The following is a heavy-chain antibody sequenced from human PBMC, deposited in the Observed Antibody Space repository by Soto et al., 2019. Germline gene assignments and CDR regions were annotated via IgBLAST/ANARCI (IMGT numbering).Heavy chain of an antibody. J-gene: IGHJ5*02. CDR3: ARSETFGSLNWFDP. V-gene: IGHV1-8*01. Sequence: ASVKVSCKASGYSFTNNDVSWVRQATGQGLEWMGWINPGSGDTGYAQKFQGRVTMTRDISIATAYMELSSLRSDDTAIYYCARSETFGSLNWFDPWGQGTLVTVSS. D-gene: IGHD3-16*01. CDR1: GYSFTNND. CDR2: INPGSGDT.